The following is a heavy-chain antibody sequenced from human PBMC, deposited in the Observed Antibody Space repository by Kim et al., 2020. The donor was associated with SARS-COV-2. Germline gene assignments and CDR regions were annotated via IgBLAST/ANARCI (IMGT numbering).Heavy chain of an antibody. V-gene: IGHV4-59*09. Sequence: SGSTNYHASLKSRVTISIDTSKNQFSLKLSSVTAADTAVYYCARGRQPDYWGQGTLVTVSS. CDR2: SGST. J-gene: IGHJ4*02. CDR3: ARGRQPDY.